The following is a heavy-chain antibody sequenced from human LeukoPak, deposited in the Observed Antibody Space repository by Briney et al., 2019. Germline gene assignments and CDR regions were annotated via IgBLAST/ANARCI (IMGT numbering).Heavy chain of an antibody. J-gene: IGHJ4*02. D-gene: IGHD3-22*01. CDR3: ARSYYDSSGGYYFDY. Sequence: GGSLRLSCAASGFTFSSYSMNWVRQAPGKELEWVSSISSSSSYIYYADSVKGRFTISRDNAKNSLYLQMNSLRAEDTAVYYCARSYYDSSGGYYFDYWGQGTLVTVSS. CDR1: GFTFSSYS. V-gene: IGHV3-21*01. CDR2: ISSSSSYI.